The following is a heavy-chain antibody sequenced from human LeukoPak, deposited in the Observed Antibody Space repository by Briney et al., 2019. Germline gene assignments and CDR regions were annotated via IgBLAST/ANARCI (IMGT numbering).Heavy chain of an antibody. Sequence: GGSLRLSCAASGFTFSSYGMHWVRQAPGKGLEWVAVIWYDGSNKYYADSVKGRFTISRDNSKNTLYLQMNSLRAEDTAVYYCAREMSSGIAGLNAFDIWGQGTMVTVSS. CDR3: AREMSSGIAGLNAFDI. V-gene: IGHV3-33*01. CDR2: IWYDGSNK. CDR1: GFTFSSYG. D-gene: IGHD6-13*01. J-gene: IGHJ3*02.